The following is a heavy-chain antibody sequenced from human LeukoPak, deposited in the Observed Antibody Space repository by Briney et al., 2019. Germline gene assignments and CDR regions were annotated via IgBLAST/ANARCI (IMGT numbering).Heavy chain of an antibody. CDR3: ARHRRIVGVPPTMSWFDP. CDR1: GGSISSGDYY. CDR2: IYYSGST. V-gene: IGHV4-30-4*08. J-gene: IGHJ5*02. D-gene: IGHD2-2*01. Sequence: SETLSLTCTVSGGSISSGDYYWSWIRQPPGKGLEWIGYIYYSGSTYYNPSLKSRVTISVDTSKNQFSLKLSSVTAADTAVYYCARHRRIVGVPPTMSWFDPWGQGTLVTVSS.